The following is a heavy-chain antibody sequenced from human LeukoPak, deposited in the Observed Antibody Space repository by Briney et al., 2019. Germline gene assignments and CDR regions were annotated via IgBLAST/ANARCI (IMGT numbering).Heavy chain of an antibody. CDR3: ARGSYSSGWYEGGY. J-gene: IGHJ4*02. CDR2: ISSSSSYI. D-gene: IGHD6-19*01. CDR1: GFTFNIYS. Sequence: KPGGSLRLSCAASGFTFNIYSVNWVRQAPGKGLEWVSSISSSSSYIYYADSVKGRFTISRDNAKNSLYLQMNSLRAEDTAVYYCARGSYSSGWYEGGYWGQGTLVTVSS. V-gene: IGHV3-21*01.